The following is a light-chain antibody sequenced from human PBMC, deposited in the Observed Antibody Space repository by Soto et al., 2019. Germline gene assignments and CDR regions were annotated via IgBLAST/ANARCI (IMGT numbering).Light chain of an antibody. CDR1: QRISSSY. CDR3: QQYGSSRWT. Sequence: EIVLTQSPGTLSLSPGERATLSCRASQRISSSYLAWYQQKPGQAPRLLIYGASSRATGIPDSFSGSGSGTDFTLTISRLEPEDFAVYYCQQYGSSRWTFGQGTKVEIK. J-gene: IGKJ1*01. CDR2: GAS. V-gene: IGKV3-20*01.